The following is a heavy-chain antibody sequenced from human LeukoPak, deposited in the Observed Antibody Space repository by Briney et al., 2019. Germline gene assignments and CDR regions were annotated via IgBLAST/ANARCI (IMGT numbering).Heavy chain of an antibody. V-gene: IGHV3-30*02. J-gene: IGHJ6*01. CDR1: GCTFSSYG. D-gene: IGHD2-8*02. CDR2: VRNDGGER. CDR3: AKGLSGGVGRVTPGYGMDV. Sequence: PGGSLRLSCAASGCTFSSYGMHWVRQAPGKGLEWVAFVRNDGGERYHADSAKGRFTISRDNSKNTLYLQMNSLSAEDTAVYYCAKGLSGGVGRVTPGYGMDVWGHGTTVTVSS.